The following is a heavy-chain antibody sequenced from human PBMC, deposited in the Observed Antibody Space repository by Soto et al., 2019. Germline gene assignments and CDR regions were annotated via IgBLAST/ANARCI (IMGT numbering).Heavy chain of an antibody. D-gene: IGHD3-22*01. CDR2: ISAYNGNT. J-gene: IGHJ4*02. CDR3: ARAYDSSGYYSPGVDY. V-gene: IGHV1-18*01. CDR1: GYTFTSYG. Sequence: QVQLVQSGAEVKKPGASVKVSCKASGYTFTSYGISWVRQAPGQGLEWMGWISAYNGNTNYAQKLQGRATMTXXTXTXXAYMELRSLRSDDTAVYYCARAYDSSGYYSPGVDYWGQGTLVTVSS.